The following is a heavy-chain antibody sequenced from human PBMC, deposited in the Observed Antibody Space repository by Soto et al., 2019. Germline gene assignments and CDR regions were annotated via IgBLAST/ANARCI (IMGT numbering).Heavy chain of an antibody. V-gene: IGHV6-1*01. Sequence: QTLSLTCVISGNNVSTNSAGWNWIRQSPSRGLEWLGRTYYRSKWNNDYAASVKGRITVNPDTPKNQSSLQLNSVTPEDTGVYYCARNSWNAPPAFDFWGQGIQVTVSS. J-gene: IGHJ4*02. CDR2: TYYRSKWNN. CDR3: ARNSWNAPPAFDF. D-gene: IGHD1-1*01. CDR1: GNNVSTNSAG.